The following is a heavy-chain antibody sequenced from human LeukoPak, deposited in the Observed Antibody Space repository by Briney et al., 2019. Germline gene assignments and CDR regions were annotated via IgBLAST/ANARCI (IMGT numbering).Heavy chain of an antibody. CDR1: GVSISSGGYY. CDR2: IYYGGSS. CDR3: ASQAATTEEPFDF. Sequence: SETPSLTCTVSGVSISSGGYYWSWIRQHPGKGLECIGYIYYGGSSYYNPSLKSRIAISVDTSKNQFSLQLSSVTAADTAVYYCASQAATTEEPFDFWGQGTLVTVSS. V-gene: IGHV4-31*03. D-gene: IGHD6-25*01. J-gene: IGHJ4*02.